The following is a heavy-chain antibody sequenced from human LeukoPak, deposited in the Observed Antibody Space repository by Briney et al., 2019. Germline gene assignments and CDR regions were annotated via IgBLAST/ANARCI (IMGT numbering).Heavy chain of an antibody. D-gene: IGHD2-15*01. CDR1: GYTFTSYG. V-gene: IGHV1-18*01. J-gene: IGHJ4*02. Sequence: ASVKVSCKASGYTFTSYGISWVRQAPGQGLEWMGWISAYNGNTNYAQKLQGRVTMTRDMSTSTAYMELSSLRSEDTAVYYCARDPVYCSGGTCSPSGGFDYWGQGTLVTVSS. CDR3: ARDPVYCSGGTCSPSGGFDY. CDR2: ISAYNGNT.